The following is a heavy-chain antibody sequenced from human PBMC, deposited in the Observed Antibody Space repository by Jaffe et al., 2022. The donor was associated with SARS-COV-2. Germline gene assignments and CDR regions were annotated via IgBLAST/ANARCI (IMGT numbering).Heavy chain of an antibody. V-gene: IGHV4-39*01. CDR3: ASLAYGDYADY. J-gene: IGHJ4*02. D-gene: IGHD4-17*01. CDR2: IYYSGST. Sequence: QLQLQESGPGLVKPSETLSLTCTVSGGSISSSSYYWGWIRQPPGKGLEWIGSIYYSGSTYYNPSLKSRVTISVDTSKNQFSLKLSSVTAADTAVYYCASLAYGDYADYWGQGTLVTVSS. CDR1: GGSISSSSYY.